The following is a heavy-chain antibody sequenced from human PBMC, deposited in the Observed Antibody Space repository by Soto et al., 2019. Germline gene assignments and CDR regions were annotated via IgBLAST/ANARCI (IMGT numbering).Heavy chain of an antibody. D-gene: IGHD1-1*01. CDR1: GGTFSSYA. Sequence: ASVKVSCKASGGTFSSYAISWVRQAPGQGLEWMGGIIPIFGTANYAQKFQGRVTITADESTSTAYMELSSLRSEDTAVYYCARGRNWKGQRDYYYYDMDVWGQGTTVTVSS. V-gene: IGHV1-69*13. CDR2: IIPIFGTA. CDR3: ARGRNWKGQRDYYYYDMDV. J-gene: IGHJ6*02.